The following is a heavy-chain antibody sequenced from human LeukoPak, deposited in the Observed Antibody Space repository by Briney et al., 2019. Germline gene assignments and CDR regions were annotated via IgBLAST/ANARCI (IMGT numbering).Heavy chain of an antibody. D-gene: IGHD1-7*01. CDR3: ARLYIWNYFHRNNWFDP. Sequence: PGGSLRLSCAASGFTFSSYAMHWVRQAPGNGLEWVAVISYDGSNKYYADSVKGRFTISRDNSKNTLYLQMNSLRAGDTAVYYCARLYIWNYFHRNNWFDPWGQGTLVTVSS. CDR2: ISYDGSNK. V-gene: IGHV3-30*04. J-gene: IGHJ5*02. CDR1: GFTFSSYA.